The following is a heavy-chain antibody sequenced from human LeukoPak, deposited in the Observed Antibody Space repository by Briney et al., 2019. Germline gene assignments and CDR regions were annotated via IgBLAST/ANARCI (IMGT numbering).Heavy chain of an antibody. J-gene: IGHJ6*03. Sequence: ASVKVSCEASVDPFSSYIIAWVRQAPGQGLEWMGGIMPLFNTPNYEQKFQGRLTTTADASTQTSYMELRSLTSEDTAVYYCARVDQNHFYMDVWGKGTTVTVSS. V-gene: IGHV1-69*13. CDR2: IMPLFNTP. CDR3: ARVDQNHFYMDV. CDR1: VDPFSSYI.